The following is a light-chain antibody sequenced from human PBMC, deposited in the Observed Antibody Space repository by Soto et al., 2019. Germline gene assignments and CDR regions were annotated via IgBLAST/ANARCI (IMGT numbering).Light chain of an antibody. Sequence: ETVMTQSPATLSVSPGQGATLSCRASQRVFGDLAWYQQKPGQAPRLLIYGASARATAIPGRFSGSGSGTEFTLTISSLQSEDSAVYYCQQYNNWPLTFGGGTKVDIK. CDR2: GAS. CDR1: QRVFGD. CDR3: QQYNNWPLT. J-gene: IGKJ4*01. V-gene: IGKV3-15*01.